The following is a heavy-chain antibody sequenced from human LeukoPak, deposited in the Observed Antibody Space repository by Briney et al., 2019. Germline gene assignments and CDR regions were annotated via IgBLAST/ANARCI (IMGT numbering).Heavy chain of an antibody. V-gene: IGHV1-69*04. D-gene: IGHD5-18*01. CDR1: GGTFSSCA. CDR2: IIPMFGIA. J-gene: IGHJ4*02. CDR3: ARDKSGIYNYGYGL. Sequence: SVKVSCKASGGTFSSCAISWVRQAPGQGLEWMGRIIPMFGIANYAQKFQGRVTITADKSTSTAYMELSSLRSEDTAVYYCARDKSGIYNYGYGLWGQGTLVTVSS.